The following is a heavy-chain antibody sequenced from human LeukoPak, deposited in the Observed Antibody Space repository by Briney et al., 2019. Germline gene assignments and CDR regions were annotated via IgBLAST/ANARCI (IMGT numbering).Heavy chain of an antibody. V-gene: IGHV4-59*12. Sequence: PSETLSLTCTVSGGSISSYYWSWIRQPPGKGLEWIGYIYYSGSTNYNPSLKSRVTISVDTSKNQFSLKLSSVTAADTAVYYCARATTPDYGSGTYFDSWGQGTLVTVSS. CDR3: ARATTPDYGSGTYFDS. CDR1: GGSISSYY. CDR2: IYYSGST. J-gene: IGHJ4*02. D-gene: IGHD3-10*01.